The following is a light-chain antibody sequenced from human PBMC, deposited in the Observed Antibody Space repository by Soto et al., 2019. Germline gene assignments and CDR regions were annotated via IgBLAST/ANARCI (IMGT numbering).Light chain of an antibody. CDR2: EVS. Sequence: QSVLTQPASVSGSPGQRITISCTGTSSDVGGYNYVSWYQQHPGKAPKLMIYEVSNRPSGISYRFSGSKSGNTASLTISGLQAEDEADYYCSSYTSSSTHYVFGTGTKVTVL. V-gene: IGLV2-14*01. J-gene: IGLJ1*01. CDR1: SSDVGGYNY. CDR3: SSYTSSSTHYV.